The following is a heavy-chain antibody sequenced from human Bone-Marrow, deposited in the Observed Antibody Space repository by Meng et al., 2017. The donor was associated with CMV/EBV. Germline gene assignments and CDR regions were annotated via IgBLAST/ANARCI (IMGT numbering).Heavy chain of an antibody. CDR2: IYYSGST. D-gene: IGHD3-22*01. CDR1: GGSISSYY. Sequence: SETLSLTCTVSGGSISSYYWSWIRQPPGKGLEWIGYIYYSGSTNYNPSLKSRVTISVDTSKNQFSLKLSSVTAADTAVYYCAREYYYDSSAVDPWGQGTLVTVSS. J-gene: IGHJ5*02. CDR3: AREYYYDSSAVDP. V-gene: IGHV4-59*01.